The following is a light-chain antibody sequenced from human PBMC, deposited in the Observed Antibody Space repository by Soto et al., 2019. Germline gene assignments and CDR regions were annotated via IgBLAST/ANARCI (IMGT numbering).Light chain of an antibody. Sequence: EIVLTQSPATLSLSPGEIGTLSCWASQSVSTNLAWYQQKPGQAPRLLIYGASNRVTGIPARFSGSGSGTDFTLTISSLESEDFATYYCQHRANWPPGATFGGGTKVEI. V-gene: IGKV3-11*01. CDR2: GAS. J-gene: IGKJ4*01. CDR3: QHRANWPPGAT. CDR1: QSVSTN.